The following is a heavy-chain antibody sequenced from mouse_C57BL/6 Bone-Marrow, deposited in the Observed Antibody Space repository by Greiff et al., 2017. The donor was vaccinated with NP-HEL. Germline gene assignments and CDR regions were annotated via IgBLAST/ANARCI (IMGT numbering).Heavy chain of an antibody. J-gene: IGHJ3*01. Sequence: QVQLQQPGAELVKPGASVKLSCKASGYTFTSYWMHWVKQRPGQGLEWIGMIHPNSGSTNYNEKFKGKATLTVDKSSSTAYMQLSSLTSEDSAVYYCARDGYPLAYWGQGTLVTVSA. CDR1: GYTFTSYW. CDR2: IHPNSGST. V-gene: IGHV1-64*01. D-gene: IGHD2-3*01. CDR3: ARDGYPLAY.